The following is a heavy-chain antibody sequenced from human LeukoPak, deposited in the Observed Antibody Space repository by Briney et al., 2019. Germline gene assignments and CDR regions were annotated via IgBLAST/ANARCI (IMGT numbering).Heavy chain of an antibody. CDR3: ARDPYGMDV. V-gene: IGHV4-61*08. CDR2: IYYSGST. CDR1: GGSISSGGYS. J-gene: IGHJ6*02. Sequence: SETLSLTCAVSGGSISSGGYSWSWIRQPPGKGLEWIGYIYYSGSTNYNPSLKSRVTISVDTSKNQFSLKLSSVTAADTAVYYCARDPYGMDVWGQGTTVTVSS.